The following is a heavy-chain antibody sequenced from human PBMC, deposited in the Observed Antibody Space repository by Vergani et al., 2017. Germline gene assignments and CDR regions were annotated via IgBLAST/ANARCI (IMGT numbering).Heavy chain of an antibody. J-gene: IGHJ6*03. V-gene: IGHV2-5*01. D-gene: IGHD2-15*01. CDR2: IFWNNDK. CDR1: GFSPSTCGMA. CDR3: VHSVSSGGFIPYYYMDV. Sequence: QITLKESGPTQVKPTQNLTLTCTFSGFSPSTCGMAVGWIRQPPGKSLECLALIFWNNDKRFSPSLKSRLTITKDTSRKEVVLTMTNMDPVDTATYYWVHSVSSGGFIPYYYMDVWGKGTSVTVSS.